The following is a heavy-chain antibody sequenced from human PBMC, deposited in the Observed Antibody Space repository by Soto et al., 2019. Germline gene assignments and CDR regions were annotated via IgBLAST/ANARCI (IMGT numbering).Heavy chain of an antibody. V-gene: IGHV1-2*04. Sequence: ASVKVSCKASGYTFTGYYMHWVRQAPGQGLEWMGWINPNSGGTNYAQKFQGWVTMTRDTSISTAYMELSRLRSDDTAVYYCARGLGHSSSWKSPIVYWGQGTLVTVSS. D-gene: IGHD6-13*01. J-gene: IGHJ4*02. CDR3: ARGLGHSSSWKSPIVY. CDR2: INPNSGGT. CDR1: GYTFTGYY.